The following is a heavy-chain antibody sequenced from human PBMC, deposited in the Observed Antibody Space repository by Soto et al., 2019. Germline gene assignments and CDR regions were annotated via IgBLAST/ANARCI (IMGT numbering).Heavy chain of an antibody. Sequence: EVQLLESGGGLVQPGGSLRLSCAASGFTFSSYAMSWVRQAPGKGLEWVSAISGSGGSTYYADSVKGRFTISRVNAKNTLYLQMNSLRAEDTAVYYCANFIAAAGTHYWGQGTLVTVSS. CDR2: ISGSGGST. V-gene: IGHV3-23*01. J-gene: IGHJ4*02. CDR3: ANFIAAAGTHY. CDR1: GFTFSSYA. D-gene: IGHD6-13*01.